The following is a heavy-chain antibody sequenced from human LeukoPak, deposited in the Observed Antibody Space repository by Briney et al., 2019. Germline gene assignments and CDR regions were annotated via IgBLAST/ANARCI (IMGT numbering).Heavy chain of an antibody. CDR1: GFTFSSYS. CDR3: ARRAGERGDYPYYYYYYMDV. V-gene: IGHV3-21*01. J-gene: IGHJ6*03. CDR2: ISSSSSYI. D-gene: IGHD4-17*01. Sequence: PGGSLRLSCAASGFTFSSYSMNWVRQAPGKGLEWVSSISSSSSYIYYADSVKGRFTISRDNAKNSLYLQMNSLRAEDTAVYYCARRAGERGDYPYYYYYYMDVWGKGTTVTVSS.